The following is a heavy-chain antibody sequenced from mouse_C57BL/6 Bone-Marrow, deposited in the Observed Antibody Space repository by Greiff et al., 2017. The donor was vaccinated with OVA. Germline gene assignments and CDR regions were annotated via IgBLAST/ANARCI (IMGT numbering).Heavy chain of an antibody. V-gene: IGHV14-4*01. Sequence: EVQLQQSGAELVRPGASVKLSCTASGFNIKDDYMHWVKQRPEQGLEWIGWIDPENGDTEYASKFQGKATITADTSSNTSYLQLSNLASEDTAVYYCASEAMDYWGQGTSVTVSS. CDR2: IDPENGDT. D-gene: IGHD6-1*01. CDR1: GFNIKDDY. J-gene: IGHJ4*01. CDR3: ASEAMDY.